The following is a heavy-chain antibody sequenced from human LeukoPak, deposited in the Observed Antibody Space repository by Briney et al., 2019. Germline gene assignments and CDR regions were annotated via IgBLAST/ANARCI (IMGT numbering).Heavy chain of an antibody. J-gene: IGHJ3*02. Sequence: GESLKISCKGSGYSFTTYWIGWVRQMPGKGLEWMGIIYPGDSDTRYSPSFQGQVTISADKSISTAYLQWSSLKASDTAMYYCASQRDGYNWEDFPHAFDIWGQGTMVTVSS. V-gene: IGHV5-51*01. CDR1: GYSFTTYW. CDR3: ASQRDGYNWEDFPHAFDI. D-gene: IGHD5-24*01. CDR2: IYPGDSDT.